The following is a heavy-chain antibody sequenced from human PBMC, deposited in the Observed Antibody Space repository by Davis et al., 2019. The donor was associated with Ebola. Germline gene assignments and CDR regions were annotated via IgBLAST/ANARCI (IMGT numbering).Heavy chain of an antibody. CDR3: TSSQADFWSGYYVDY. D-gene: IGHD3-3*01. Sequence: GGSLRLSCAASGFTFSGSAMHWVRQASGKGLEWVGRIRSKANSYATAYAASVKGRFTISRDDSKNTAYLQMNSLKTEDTAVYYCTSSQADFWSGYYVDYWGQGTLVTVSS. V-gene: IGHV3-73*01. J-gene: IGHJ4*02. CDR1: GFTFSGSA. CDR2: IRSKANSYAT.